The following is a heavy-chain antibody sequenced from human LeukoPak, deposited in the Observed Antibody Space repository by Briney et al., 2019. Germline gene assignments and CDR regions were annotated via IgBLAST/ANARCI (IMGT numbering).Heavy chain of an antibody. CDR3: ARDNSVGDNAWWFDP. CDR1: RFSFSSYG. Sequence: GGSLRLSCAASRFSFSSYGMHWVRQAPGKGLEWVAYLQYDRTNVQYADSVRGRFTISRDNSKNILYLQMNSLRGEDTAIYYCARDNSVGDNAWWFDPWGQGTLVTVSS. J-gene: IGHJ5*02. V-gene: IGHV3-30*02. D-gene: IGHD1-26*01. CDR2: LQYDRTNV.